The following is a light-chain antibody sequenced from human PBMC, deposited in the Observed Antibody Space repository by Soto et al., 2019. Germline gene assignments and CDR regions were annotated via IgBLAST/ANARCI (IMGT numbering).Light chain of an antibody. J-gene: IGKJ1*01. CDR1: QSVSSY. V-gene: IGKV3-20*01. Sequence: EILLTQSPATLSLSPGERATLSCRASQSVSSYLAWYQQKPGQAPRLLIYGARTRATGVPDRFSASGSGTDFSLTISRLEPEDFAVYYCQQYGTSPWTFGQGTKVDI. CDR3: QQYGTSPWT. CDR2: GAR.